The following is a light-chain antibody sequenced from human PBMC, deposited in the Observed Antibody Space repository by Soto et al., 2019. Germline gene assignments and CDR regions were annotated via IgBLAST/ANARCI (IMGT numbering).Light chain of an antibody. Sequence: EIVMTQSPATLSESPGERATLSCRTSQSVSTNVAWYQQKPGLAPRRLIYGASTSATGIPARFSGSGSGTEFTLTISSLQSEDFVVYYCQQYNNWPPITFGQGTRLEIK. J-gene: IGKJ5*01. V-gene: IGKV3-15*01. CDR2: GAS. CDR3: QQYNNWPPIT. CDR1: QSVSTN.